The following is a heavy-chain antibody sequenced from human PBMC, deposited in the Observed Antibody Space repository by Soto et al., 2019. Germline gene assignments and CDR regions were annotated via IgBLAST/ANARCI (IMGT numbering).Heavy chain of an antibody. J-gene: IGHJ5*02. V-gene: IGHV4-59*01. CDR2: MYYSGST. D-gene: IGHD2-15*01. CDR3: ARYKSNCSGGSCYSWFDP. Sequence: SETLSLTCTVSGGSISSYYWSWIRQPPGKGLEWIGYMYYSGSTNYNPSLKSRVTISVDTSKNQFSLKLSSVTAADTAVYYCARYKSNCSGGSCYSWFDPWGQGTLVTVSS. CDR1: GGSISSYY.